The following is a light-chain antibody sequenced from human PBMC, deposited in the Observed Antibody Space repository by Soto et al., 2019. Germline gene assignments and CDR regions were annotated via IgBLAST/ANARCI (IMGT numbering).Light chain of an antibody. CDR3: QQYNNWPLT. Sequence: EIVMTQSPATLSVSPGDRATLSCRASQSVDNDLAWYQQKPGQPPRLLIYDASTRATGIPARFSGSQSGTEFTLPISSLLSEDFAFYFCQQYNNWPLTFGGGTKVETK. J-gene: IGKJ4*01. V-gene: IGKV3D-15*01. CDR1: QSVDND. CDR2: DAS.